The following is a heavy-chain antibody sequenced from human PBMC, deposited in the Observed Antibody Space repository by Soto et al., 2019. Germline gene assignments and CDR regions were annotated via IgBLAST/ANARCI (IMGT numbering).Heavy chain of an antibody. V-gene: IGHV1-18*01. J-gene: IGHJ5*02. Sequence: QVQLVQSGAEVKKPGASVKVSCKASGYTFTSYGISWVRQAPGQGREWMGWISAYNGNTNYAQKPQGRVTMTTDTSTSTAYRELRCRLSVDAAGYYCARDCIAARPQGWFDPWGQGTLVTVSS. CDR3: ARDCIAARPQGWFDP. CDR1: GYTFTSYG. D-gene: IGHD6-6*01. CDR2: ISAYNGNT.